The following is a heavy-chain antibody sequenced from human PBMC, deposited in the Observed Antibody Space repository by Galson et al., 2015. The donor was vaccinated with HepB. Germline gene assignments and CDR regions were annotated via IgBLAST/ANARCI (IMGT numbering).Heavy chain of an antibody. V-gene: IGHV1-69*13. J-gene: IGHJ4*02. CDR1: GDTFSSYA. CDR2: IIPIFGTA. CDR3: ASRLYLGYYDDSSGYLPLY. D-gene: IGHD3-22*01. Sequence: SVKVSCKASGDTFSSYAISWVRQAPGQGLEWMGGIIPIFGTANYAQKFQGRVTITADESTSTAYMELSSLRSEDTAVYYCASRLYLGYYDDSSGYLPLYWGQGTLVTVSS.